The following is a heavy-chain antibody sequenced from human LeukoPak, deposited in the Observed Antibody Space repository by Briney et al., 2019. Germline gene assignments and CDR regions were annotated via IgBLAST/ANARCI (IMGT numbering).Heavy chain of an antibody. CDR1: GGSFSGYY. D-gene: IGHD3-10*01. Sequence: SETLSLTCAVYGGSFSGYYWSWIRQPPGKGLEWIGEINHSGSTNYNPSLKSRVTISVDTSKNQFSLKLSSVTAADTAVYYCARGIYGSGSYPYYYYYMDVWGKGTTVTVSS. V-gene: IGHV4-34*01. CDR2: INHSGST. J-gene: IGHJ6*03. CDR3: ARGIYGSGSYPYYYYYMDV.